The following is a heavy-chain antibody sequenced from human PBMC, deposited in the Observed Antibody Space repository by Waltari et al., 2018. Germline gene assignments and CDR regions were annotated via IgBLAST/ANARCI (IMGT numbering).Heavy chain of an antibody. CDR2: IIPILGIA. V-gene: IGHV1-69*08. CDR3: ARDGAGYCSSTSCYTMAFQH. CDR1: GGTFSSYT. D-gene: IGHD2-2*02. J-gene: IGHJ1*01. Sequence: QVQLVQSGAEVKKPGSSVKVSCKASGGTFSSYTISWVRPAPGQGLEWMGRIIPILGIANYAQKFQGRVTITADKSTSTAYMELSSLRSEDTAVYYCARDGAGYCSSTSCYTMAFQHWGQGTLVTVSS.